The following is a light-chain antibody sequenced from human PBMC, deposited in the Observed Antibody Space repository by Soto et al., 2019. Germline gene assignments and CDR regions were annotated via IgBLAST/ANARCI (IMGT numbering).Light chain of an antibody. J-gene: IGLJ1*01. CDR2: DVS. CDR3: SSYTGNNNYV. Sequence: QSALTQPASVSGSPGRSITISCTGTSSDVGGYSYVSWFQQHPGKVPKLMIYDVSNRPSGVSNRFSGSKSGNTASLTISGLQAEDEADYYCSSYTGNNNYVFGSGTKLTVL. CDR1: SSDVGGYSY. V-gene: IGLV2-14*01.